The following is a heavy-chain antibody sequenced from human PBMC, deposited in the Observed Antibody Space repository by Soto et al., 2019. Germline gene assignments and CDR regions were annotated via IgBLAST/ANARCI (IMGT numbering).Heavy chain of an antibody. D-gene: IGHD3-22*01. CDR1: GGSISSGGYY. V-gene: IGHV4-31*03. CDR3: ARDRITMIVVAESTRYFDL. CDR2: IYYSGST. J-gene: IGHJ2*01. Sequence: QVQLQESGPGLVKPSQTLSLTCTVSGGSISSGGYYWSWIRQHPGKGLEWIGYIYYSGSTYYNPSLKRRVTISVDTSKNQFSLKLRSVTAADTAVYYCARDRITMIVVAESTRYFDLWGRGTLVTVSS.